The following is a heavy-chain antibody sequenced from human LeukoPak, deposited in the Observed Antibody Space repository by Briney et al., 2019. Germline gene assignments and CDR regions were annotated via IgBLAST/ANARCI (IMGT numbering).Heavy chain of an antibody. V-gene: IGHV4-4*02. Sequence: PSGTLSLTCAVSGVSISSSNWWSWVRQPPGKGLEWIGEIYHSGSTNYNPSLKSRVTISVDKSKNQFSLKLSSVTAADTAVYYCARGVATIDYYYYYGMDVWGQGTTVTVSS. D-gene: IGHD5-12*01. CDR2: IYHSGST. CDR3: ARGVATIDYYYYYGMDV. CDR1: GVSISSSNW. J-gene: IGHJ6*02.